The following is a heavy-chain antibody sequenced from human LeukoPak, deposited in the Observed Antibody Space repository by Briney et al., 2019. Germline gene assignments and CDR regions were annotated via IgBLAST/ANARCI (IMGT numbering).Heavy chain of an antibody. CDR1: GGSISSYY. V-gene: IGHV4-59*12. CDR3: ARPLGYCSTSTCPQSWFDP. J-gene: IGHJ5*02. CDR2: IYYSGST. D-gene: IGHD2-2*01. Sequence: PSETLPLTCTVSGGSISSYYWSWIRQPPGKGLEWIGYIYYSGSTNYNPSLKSRVTISVDTSKNQFSLKLSSVTAADTAVYYCARPLGYCSTSTCPQSWFDPWGQGTLVTVSS.